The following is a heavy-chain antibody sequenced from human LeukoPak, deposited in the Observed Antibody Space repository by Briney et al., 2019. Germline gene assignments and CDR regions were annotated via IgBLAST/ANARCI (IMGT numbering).Heavy chain of an antibody. Sequence: SVKVSCKASGGTFSSYAISWVRQAPGQGLEWMGGIIPIFGTANYAQKFQGRVTITADKSTSTAYMELSSLRSEDTAVYYCARGDCSGGSCYFVSDYYFDYWGQGTLVTVSS. D-gene: IGHD2-15*01. J-gene: IGHJ4*02. CDR3: ARGDCSGGSCYFVSDYYFDY. V-gene: IGHV1-69*06. CDR2: IIPIFGTA. CDR1: GGTFSSYA.